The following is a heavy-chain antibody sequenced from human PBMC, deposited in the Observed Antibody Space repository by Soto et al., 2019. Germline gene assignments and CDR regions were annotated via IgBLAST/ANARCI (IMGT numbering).Heavy chain of an antibody. D-gene: IGHD3-22*01. CDR3: AGGDYYHSSGYYFYYYTMDV. CDR2: VYYGGST. CDR1: GGSISSSSYY. J-gene: IGHJ6*02. V-gene: IGHV4-39*01. Sequence: SETLSLTCTVFGGSISSSSYYWGWIRQPPGKGLEWIGNVYYGGSTYYNPSLKSRVTMSVETSKSQFSLKLSSVTAADTAVYYCAGGDYYHSSGYYFYYYTMDVWGQGTTVTVSS.